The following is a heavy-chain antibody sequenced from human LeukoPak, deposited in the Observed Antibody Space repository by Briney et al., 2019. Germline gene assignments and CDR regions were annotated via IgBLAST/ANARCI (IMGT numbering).Heavy chain of an antibody. V-gene: IGHV4-34*01. CDR2: INHSGST. CDR1: GVSFSGYY. Sequence: PSETLSLTCAVYGVSFSGYYWSWIRQPPGKGLEWIGEINHSGSTNYNPSLKSRVTISVDTSKNQFSLKLSSVTAADTAVYYCAREGYDYVWGSYRYTWYFDYWGQGTLVTVSS. CDR3: AREGYDYVWGSYRYTWYFDY. J-gene: IGHJ4*02. D-gene: IGHD3-16*02.